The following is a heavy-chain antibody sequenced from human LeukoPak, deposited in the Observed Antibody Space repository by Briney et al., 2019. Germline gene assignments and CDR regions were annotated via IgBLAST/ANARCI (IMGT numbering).Heavy chain of an antibody. Sequence: SETLSLTCAVYGGSFSGYYWSWIRQPPGKGLEWIGEINHSGSTNYNPSLKSRVTISVDTSKNQFSLKLSSVTAADTAVYYCARRSQSIAAAGNRYFQHWGQGTLVTVSS. CDR2: INHSGST. CDR3: ARRSQSIAAAGNRYFQH. V-gene: IGHV4-34*01. CDR1: GGSFSGYY. J-gene: IGHJ1*01. D-gene: IGHD6-13*01.